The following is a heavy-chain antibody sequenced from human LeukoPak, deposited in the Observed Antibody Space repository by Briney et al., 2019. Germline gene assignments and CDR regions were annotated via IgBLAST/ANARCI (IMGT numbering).Heavy chain of an antibody. V-gene: IGHV4-39*07. J-gene: IGHJ4*02. CDR3: ARSNKRGDY. D-gene: IGHD2-8*01. CDR2: IYYSGST. CDR1: GGSISSSSYY. Sequence: SETLSLTCTVSGGSISSSSYYWGWIRQPPGKGLEWIGSIYYSGSTYYNPSLKSRVTISVDTSKNQFSLKLSSVTAADTAVYYCARSNKRGDYWGQGTLVTVSS.